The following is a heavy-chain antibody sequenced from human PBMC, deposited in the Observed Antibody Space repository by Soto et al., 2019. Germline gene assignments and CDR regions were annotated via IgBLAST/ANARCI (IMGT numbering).Heavy chain of an antibody. CDR1: GYTFTRYT. CDR3: ARGIATGQLDP. J-gene: IGHJ5*02. CDR2: INPNNGNT. Sequence: QFQLVQSGAEVKKPGASVKISCKPSGYTFTRYTMNWVRQAPGQRLEWMGWINPNNGNTKSSQKFQAIVIITRDTSASTAYMDLSSLRSEDTALYYCARGIATGQLDPWGQGTLVTVSS. D-gene: IGHD2-15*01. V-gene: IGHV1-3*01.